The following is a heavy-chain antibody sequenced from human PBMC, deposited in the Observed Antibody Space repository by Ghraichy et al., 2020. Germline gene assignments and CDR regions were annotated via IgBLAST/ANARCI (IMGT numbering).Heavy chain of an antibody. Sequence: SQTLSHTCTVSGSSVTTGVNYWIWIRQRPGEGLEWIGYIFSSGGTYYAPSLKSRVSISADPSKNQFSLRLTSVTAADAAVYYCARGPDSINYYYFYMDVWGKGTSVSVSS. J-gene: IGHJ6*03. CDR3: ARGPDSINYYYFYMDV. CDR2: IFSSGGT. V-gene: IGHV4-31*03. CDR1: GSSVTTGVNY. D-gene: IGHD3-10*01.